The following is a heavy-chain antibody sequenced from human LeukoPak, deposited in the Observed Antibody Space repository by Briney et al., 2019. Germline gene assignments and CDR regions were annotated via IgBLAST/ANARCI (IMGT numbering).Heavy chain of an antibody. CDR2: IMPIFGTA. CDR3: ARPERYCSSTSCLMAYFDY. J-gene: IGHJ4*02. V-gene: IGHV1-69*13. CDR1: GGTFSSYA. D-gene: IGHD2-2*01. Sequence: GASVKVSCKASGGTFSSYAISWVRQAPGQGLEWMGGIMPIFGTANYAQKFQGRVTITADESTSTAYMELSSLRSEDTAVYYCARPERYCSSTSCLMAYFDYWGQGTLVTVSS.